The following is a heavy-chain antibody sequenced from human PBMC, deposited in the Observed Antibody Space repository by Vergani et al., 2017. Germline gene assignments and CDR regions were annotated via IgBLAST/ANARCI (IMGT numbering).Heavy chain of an antibody. CDR1: GFTFSTYD. Sequence: EVQLVESGGGLVQPGGSLRLSCAASGFTFSTYDMHWVRQATGKGLEWVSAIGTAGDTYYPGSVKGRFTISRENAKNSLYLQMNGLRAGDTAVYYCARRDSSSPVLDYWGQGTLVTVSS. V-gene: IGHV3-13*01. CDR2: IGTAGDT. CDR3: ARRDSSSPVLDY. J-gene: IGHJ4*02. D-gene: IGHD6-6*01.